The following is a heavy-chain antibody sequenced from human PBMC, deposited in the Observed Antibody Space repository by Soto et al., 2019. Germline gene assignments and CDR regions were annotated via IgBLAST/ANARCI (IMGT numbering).Heavy chain of an antibody. D-gene: IGHD2-21*02. V-gene: IGHV3-30*18. CDR2: ISYDGSNK. CDR3: AKDLLSAYCGGDCYWRAALDI. Sequence: GGSLRLSCAASGFTFSSYGMHWVRQAPGKGLEWVAVISYDGSNKYYADSVKGRFTISRDNSKNTLYLQMNSLRAEDTAVYYCAKDLLSAYCGGDCYWRAALDIWPQRTMVTVSS. J-gene: IGHJ3*02. CDR1: GFTFSSYG.